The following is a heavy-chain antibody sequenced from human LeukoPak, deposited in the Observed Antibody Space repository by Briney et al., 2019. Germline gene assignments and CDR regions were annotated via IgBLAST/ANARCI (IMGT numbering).Heavy chain of an antibody. Sequence: ASVKVSCKASGYTFTGYYIHWVRQAPGQGLEWMGWINPNSGGTYYGQKFQGRVTMTRDTSINTAYLELSRLRSDDTAVYYCATYQMNVYHYDGGGYYHFDYWGQGTLVTVSS. CDR3: ATYQMNVYHYDGGGYYHFDY. D-gene: IGHD3-22*01. CDR1: GYTFTGYY. V-gene: IGHV1-2*02. CDR2: INPNSGGT. J-gene: IGHJ4*02.